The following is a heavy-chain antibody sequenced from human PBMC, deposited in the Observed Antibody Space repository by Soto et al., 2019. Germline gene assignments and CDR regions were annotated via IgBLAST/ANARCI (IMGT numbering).Heavy chain of an antibody. CDR2: INHSGST. CDR3: ARRRSSTFYGDYWGYYYGMDV. CDR1: GGSFSGYY. V-gene: IGHV4-34*01. J-gene: IGHJ6*02. D-gene: IGHD4-17*01. Sequence: QVQLQQWGAGLLKPSETLSLTCAVYGGSFSGYYWSWIRQPPGKGLEWIGEINHSGSTNYNPSLKSRVTISVDTSKNQFSLKLSSVTAADTAVYYCARRRSSTFYGDYWGYYYGMDVWGQGTTVTVSS.